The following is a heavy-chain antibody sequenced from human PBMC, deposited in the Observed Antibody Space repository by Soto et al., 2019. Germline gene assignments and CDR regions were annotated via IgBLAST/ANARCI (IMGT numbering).Heavy chain of an antibody. V-gene: IGHV3-53*02. CDR2: IYGGGNV. CDR3: ARVWGWHFDL. CDR1: GFTVSSYY. D-gene: IGHD7-27*01. J-gene: IGHJ2*01. Sequence: EEQLVESGGGLIQPGGSLSLSCAASGFTVSSYYMTWVRQAPGKGLQWLSVIYGGGNVNFGDFMRGRISVSRDNSKNTVSLQVNSLRAEDTGVYFCARVWGWHFDLWGRGTLVTVSS.